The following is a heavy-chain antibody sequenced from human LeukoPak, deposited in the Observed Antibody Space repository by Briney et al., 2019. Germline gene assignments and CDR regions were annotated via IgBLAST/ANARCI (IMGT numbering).Heavy chain of an antibody. V-gene: IGHV4-34*01. J-gene: IGHJ5*02. Sequence: SETLSLTCAVYGGSFSGYYWSWIRQPPGKGLEWIGEINHSGSTNYNPSLKSRVTISVDTSKNQFSLRLSSVTAADTAVYYCASNAAGDYHPSWGQGTLVTVSS. CDR2: INHSGST. CDR3: ASNAAGDYHPS. CDR1: GGSFSGYY. D-gene: IGHD4-17*01.